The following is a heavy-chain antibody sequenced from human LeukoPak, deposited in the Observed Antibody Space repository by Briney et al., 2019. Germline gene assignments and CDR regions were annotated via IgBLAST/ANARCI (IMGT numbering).Heavy chain of an antibody. Sequence: GGSLRLSCAASGLTFSRYYMHWVRQAPGKGREWVSRMSGDGNYVLYADSVKGRFSISRDNAKNTVYLQMSRLRAEDTAVYYCVAMIIGERDYWGQGTLVTVSS. CDR1: GLTFSRYY. J-gene: IGHJ4*02. V-gene: IGHV3-74*01. CDR3: VAMIIGERDY. D-gene: IGHD2-2*01. CDR2: MSGDGNYV.